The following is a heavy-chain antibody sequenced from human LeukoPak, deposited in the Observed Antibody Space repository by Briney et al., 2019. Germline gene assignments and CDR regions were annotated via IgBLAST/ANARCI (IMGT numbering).Heavy chain of an antibody. Sequence: GGSLRLSCAASGFTFSSYAMHWVRQAPGKGLEWVAVISYDGSNKYYADSVKGRFTISRDNSKNTVYVQMNSLSAEDTAVYYCARAQKYSYDAFDIWGQGTMVTVSS. CDR2: ISYDGSNK. V-gene: IGHV3-30-3*01. CDR1: GFTFSSYA. CDR3: ARAQKYSYDAFDI. D-gene: IGHD4-11*01. J-gene: IGHJ3*02.